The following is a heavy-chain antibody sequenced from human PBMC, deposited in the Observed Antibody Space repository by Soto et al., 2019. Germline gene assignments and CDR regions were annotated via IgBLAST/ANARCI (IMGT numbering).Heavy chain of an antibody. CDR2: ISGSGGST. CDR3: AKDVNYYDSSGPLDY. Sequence: PGGSLRLSCAASGFTFSSYAMSWVRQAPGKGLEWVSAISGSGGSTYYADSVKGRFTISRDNSKNTLYLQMNSLRAEDTAVYYCAKDVNYYDSSGPLDYWGQGTLVTVSS. J-gene: IGHJ4*02. CDR1: GFTFSSYA. D-gene: IGHD3-22*01. V-gene: IGHV3-23*01.